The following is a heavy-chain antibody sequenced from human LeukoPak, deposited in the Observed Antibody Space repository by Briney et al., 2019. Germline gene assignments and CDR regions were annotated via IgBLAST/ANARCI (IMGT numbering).Heavy chain of an antibody. CDR1: GFTFSSYS. Sequence: PGRSLRLSCAASGFTFSSYSMKWVRQAPGKGLEWVSSISSSSSYIYYADSVKGRFTISRDNAKNSLYLQMNSLRAEDTAVYYCASLGYSYGYPFDYWGQGTLVTVSS. V-gene: IGHV3-21*01. CDR3: ASLGYSYGYPFDY. CDR2: ISSSSSYI. J-gene: IGHJ4*02. D-gene: IGHD5-18*01.